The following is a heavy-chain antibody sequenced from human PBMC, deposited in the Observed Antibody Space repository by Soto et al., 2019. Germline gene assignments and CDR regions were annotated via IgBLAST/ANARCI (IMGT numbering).Heavy chain of an antibody. CDR2: IYYSGST. CDR3: ARHSSSSWSYFDY. J-gene: IGHJ4*02. D-gene: IGHD6-13*01. Sequence: SVTLSLTYTVSGGSISSYYWSWIRQPPGKGLEWIGYIYYSGSTNYNPSLKSRVTISVDTSKNQFSLKLSSVTAADTAVYYCARHSSSSWSYFDYWGQGTLVTVSS. CDR1: GGSISSYY. V-gene: IGHV4-59*08.